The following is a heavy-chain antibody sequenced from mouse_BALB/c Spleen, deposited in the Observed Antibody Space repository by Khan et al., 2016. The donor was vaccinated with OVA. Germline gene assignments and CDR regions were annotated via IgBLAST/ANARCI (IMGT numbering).Heavy chain of an antibody. V-gene: IGHV5-17*02. Sequence: EVELVESGGGLVQPGGSRKLSCAASGFTFNSYGIHWVRQAPEKGLEWVAYISGDSNTIYYADTVKGRFTISRDIPKNTLFLQMTSLRSEDTAMYYCARSGGNFHWYFDVWGAGTSVTVSS. CDR2: ISGDSNTI. CDR3: ARSGGNFHWYFDV. J-gene: IGHJ1*01. D-gene: IGHD2-1*01. CDR1: GFTFNSYG.